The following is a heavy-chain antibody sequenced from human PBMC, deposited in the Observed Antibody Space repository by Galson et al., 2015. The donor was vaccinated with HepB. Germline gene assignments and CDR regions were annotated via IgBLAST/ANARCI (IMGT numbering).Heavy chain of an antibody. D-gene: IGHD6-13*01. CDR3: ARDPQGQQLDNYYGMDV. CDR1: GYTFTSYY. Sequence: SVKVSCKASGYTFTSYYMHWVRQAPGQGLEWMGIVSPRSGNTVCAQKFQGRVTMTRNTSTSTIYMELTSLRSEDTAVYYCARDPQGQQLDNYYGMDVWGQGTTVTASS. CDR2: VSPRSGNT. V-gene: IGHV1-46*01. J-gene: IGHJ6*02.